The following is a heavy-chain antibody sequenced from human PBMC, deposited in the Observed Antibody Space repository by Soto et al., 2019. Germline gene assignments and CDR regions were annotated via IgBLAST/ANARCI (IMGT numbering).Heavy chain of an antibody. CDR3: ARTWLAGGTPADAFDI. CDR1: ASSISSAYF. D-gene: IGHD2-15*01. J-gene: IGHJ3*02. Sequence: PSETLSLTCAVSASSISSAYFWGWIRQPPGKGLEWIATIFHTGGTYYNPSLKSRVTISVDTSNNQFSLGLNSVTAADTALYFCARTWLAGGTPADAFDIWGQGTMVTVSS. CDR2: IFHTGGT. V-gene: IGHV4-38-2*01.